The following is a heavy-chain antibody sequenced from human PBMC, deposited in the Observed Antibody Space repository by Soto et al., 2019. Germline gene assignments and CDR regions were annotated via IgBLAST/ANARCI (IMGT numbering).Heavy chain of an antibody. D-gene: IGHD6-19*01. Sequence: SETLSLTCAVYGGSFSGYYWSWIRQPPGKGLEWIGEINHSGSTNYNPSLKSRVTISVDTSKNQFSLKLSSVTAADTAVYYCASIAVYSYYYYMDVWGKGTTVTVSS. J-gene: IGHJ6*03. CDR2: INHSGST. CDR3: ASIAVYSYYYYMDV. CDR1: GGSFSGYY. V-gene: IGHV4-34*01.